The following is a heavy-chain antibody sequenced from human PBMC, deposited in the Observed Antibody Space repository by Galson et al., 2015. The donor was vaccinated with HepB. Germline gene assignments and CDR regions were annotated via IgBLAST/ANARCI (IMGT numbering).Heavy chain of an antibody. J-gene: IGHJ2*01. Sequence: FLRHCCGAAGLTFSKSRQGRGRHGGARGAGREAVISYDGSNKYNADSVKGRFTISRDKSKNTLYLQMNSLRAQDTAVYYCARDRGATNYYDSSGYPIGYFDLWGRGTLVTVSS. D-gene: IGHD3-22*01. CDR3: ARDRGATNYYDSSGYPIGYFDL. V-gene: IGHV3-30*03. CDR2: ISYDGSNK. CDR1: GLTFSKSR.